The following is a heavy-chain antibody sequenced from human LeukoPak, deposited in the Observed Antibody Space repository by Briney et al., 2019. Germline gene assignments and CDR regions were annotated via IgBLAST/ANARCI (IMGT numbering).Heavy chain of an antibody. D-gene: IGHD6-19*01. CDR3: ARGHAVAARFPFHS. Sequence: SETLSLTCTVSGGSISSGDYYWSWSRQPPGKGREWIGYIYYSGSTYYNPSLKSRVTISVDTSKNQFSLKLSSVTAADTAVYYCARGHAVAARFPFHSWGQGTLVTVSS. J-gene: IGHJ4*02. V-gene: IGHV4-30-4*01. CDR2: IYYSGST. CDR1: GGSISSGDYY.